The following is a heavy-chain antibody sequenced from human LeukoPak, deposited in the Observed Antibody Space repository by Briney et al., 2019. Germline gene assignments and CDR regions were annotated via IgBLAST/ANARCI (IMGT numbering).Heavy chain of an antibody. J-gene: IGHJ1*01. CDR1: GFTFSSYA. CDR2: ISYDGSNK. CDR3: ARPPSLVVVIWYFQH. V-gene: IGHV3-30-3*01. Sequence: GGSLRLSCAASGFTFSSYAMHWVRQAPGKGLEWVAVISYDGSNKYYADSVKGRFTISRDNSKNTLYLQMYSLRAEDTAVYYCARPPSLVVVIWYFQHWGQGTLVTVSS. D-gene: IGHD3-22*01.